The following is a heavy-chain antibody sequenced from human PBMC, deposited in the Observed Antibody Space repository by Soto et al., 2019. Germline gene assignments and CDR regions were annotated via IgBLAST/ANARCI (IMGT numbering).Heavy chain of an antibody. V-gene: IGHV1-46*01. CDR3: AREDYYDSSGYIHVRYFDY. J-gene: IGHJ4*02. CDR2: INPSGGST. CDR1: GYTFTSYY. D-gene: IGHD3-22*01. Sequence: ASVTVSCKASGYTFTSYYMHWVRQAPGQGLEWMGIINPSGGSTSYAQKFQGRVTMTRDTSTSTVYMELSSLRSEDTAVYYCAREDYYDSSGYIHVRYFDYWGQGTLVTVSS.